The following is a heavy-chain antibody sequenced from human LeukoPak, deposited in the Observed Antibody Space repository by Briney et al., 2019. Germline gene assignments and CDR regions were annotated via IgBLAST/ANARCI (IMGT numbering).Heavy chain of an antibody. CDR2: IIPLLGIA. J-gene: IGHJ4*02. Sequence: GASVKVSCKASGGSFSSYAISWVRQAPGQGLEWMGRIIPLLGIANYAQKFQGRVTITADKSTSTAYMELSSLRSEDTAVYYCARALGSSSWTRNFDYWGQGTLVTVSS. CDR1: GGSFSSYA. CDR3: ARALGSSSWTRNFDY. V-gene: IGHV1-69*04. D-gene: IGHD6-13*01.